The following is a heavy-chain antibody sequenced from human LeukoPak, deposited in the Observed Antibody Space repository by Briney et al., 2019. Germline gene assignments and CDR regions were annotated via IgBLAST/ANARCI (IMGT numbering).Heavy chain of an antibody. D-gene: IGHD6-13*01. J-gene: IGHJ4*02. CDR1: GGSISSYY. CDR3: ASGYSSSWYQV. Sequence: SETLSLTCTVSGGSISSYYGSWIRQPPGKGLEWIGYIYYSGSTNYNPSLKSRVTISVDTSKNQFSLKLSSVTAADTAVYYCASGYSSSWYQVWGQGTLVTVSS. CDR2: IYYSGST. V-gene: IGHV4-59*01.